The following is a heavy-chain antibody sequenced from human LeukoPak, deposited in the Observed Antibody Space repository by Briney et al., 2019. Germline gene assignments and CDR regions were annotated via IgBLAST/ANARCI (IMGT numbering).Heavy chain of an antibody. CDR3: ARTYYGSGSTTFDY. D-gene: IGHD3-10*01. CDR2: IYYSGST. V-gene: IGHV4-39*07. CDR1: GGSISSSSYY. Sequence: SETLSLTCTVSGGSISSSSYYWGWIRQPPGKGLEWIGSIYYSGSTYYNLSLKSRVTISVDTSKNQFSLKLSSVSAADTAVYYCARTYYGSGSTTFDYWGQGTLVTVSS. J-gene: IGHJ4*02.